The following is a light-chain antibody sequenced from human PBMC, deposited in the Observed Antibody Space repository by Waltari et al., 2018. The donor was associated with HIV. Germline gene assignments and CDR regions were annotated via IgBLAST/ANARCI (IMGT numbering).Light chain of an antibody. CDR2: DAT. CDR3: LLFFGATRI. CDR1: AGSVTHTNY. J-gene: IGLJ2*01. V-gene: IGLV7-46*01. Sequence: QAAVTQHPSMSVSPGGTFILTCGSSAGSVTHTNYVYWLQQKPGQAPTTLIFDATKRHAWTPARCAGFLLGDKAVLTLSGALSEDDAFYYCLLFFGATRIFGGGTMVTV.